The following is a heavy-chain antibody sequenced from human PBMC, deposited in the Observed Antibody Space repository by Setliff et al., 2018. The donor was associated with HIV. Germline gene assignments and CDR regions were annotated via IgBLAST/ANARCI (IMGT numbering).Heavy chain of an antibody. CDR2: IYHGGST. J-gene: IGHJ4*02. CDR1: GFSITSSYY. Sequence: SETLSLTCVVSGFSITSSYYWGWIRQSPGKGLEWIGNIYHGGSTYYNPSLKSRVTMSVDTSKNHFSLKLSSVTAGDTAIYYCAKDQGKTLSAPFDCWGQGALVTVSS. CDR3: AKDQGKTLSAPFDC. V-gene: IGHV4-38-2*02.